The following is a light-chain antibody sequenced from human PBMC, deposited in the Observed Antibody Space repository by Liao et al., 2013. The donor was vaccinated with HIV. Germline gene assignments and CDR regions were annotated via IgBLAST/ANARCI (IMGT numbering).Light chain of an antibody. CDR2: QDS. CDR1: KLGDKY. V-gene: IGLV3-1*01. Sequence: SYELTQPPSVSVSPGQTASITCFGDKLGDKYACWYQQKPGQSPVLVIYQDSKRPSGIPERFSGSNSGNTATLTISRVEAGDEADYYCQVWDSSSYVFGTGTEVTVL. J-gene: IGLJ1*01. CDR3: QVWDSSSYV.